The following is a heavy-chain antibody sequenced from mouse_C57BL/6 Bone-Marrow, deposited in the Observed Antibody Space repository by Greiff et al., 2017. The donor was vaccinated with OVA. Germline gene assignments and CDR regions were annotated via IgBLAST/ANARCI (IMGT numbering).Heavy chain of an antibody. Sequence: EVKLVESGEGLVKPGGSLKLSCAASGFTFSSYAMSWVRQTPEKRLEWVAYISSGGDYIYYADTVKGRFTISRDNARNTLYLQMSSLKSEDTAMYYCTRDYDGFWYFDVWGTGTTVTVSS. CDR3: TRDYDGFWYFDV. CDR1: GFTFSSYA. CDR2: ISSGGDYI. D-gene: IGHD2-3*01. J-gene: IGHJ1*03. V-gene: IGHV5-9-1*02.